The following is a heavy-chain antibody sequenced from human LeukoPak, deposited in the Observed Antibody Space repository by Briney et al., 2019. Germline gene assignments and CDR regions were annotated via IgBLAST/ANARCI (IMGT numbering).Heavy chain of an antibody. D-gene: IGHD3-3*01. V-gene: IGHV4-34*01. CDR2: INHSGSP. J-gene: IGHJ4*02. Sequence: SETLSLTCAVYGGSFSDYYWTWIRQPPGKGLEWIGEINHSGSPNNNPSLKSRVSISFDTSKNQFSLKLTSVTAADTAVYYCARSDFWSGQLTYWGQGTLVTVSS. CDR1: GGSFSDYY. CDR3: ARSDFWSGQLTY.